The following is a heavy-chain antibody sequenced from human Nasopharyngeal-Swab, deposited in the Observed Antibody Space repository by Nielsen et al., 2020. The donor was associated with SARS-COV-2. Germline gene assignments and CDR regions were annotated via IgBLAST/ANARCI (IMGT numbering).Heavy chain of an antibody. V-gene: IGHV3-48*02. Sequence: GESLKISCAASGFTFSSYSMNWVRQAPGKGLEWVSYISSSSSTIYYADSVKGRFTISRDNAKNSLYLQMNSLRDEDTAVHYCAPAKHSYYYYYGMDVWGQGTTVTVSS. CDR2: ISSSSSTI. J-gene: IGHJ6*02. CDR3: APAKHSYYYYYGMDV. CDR1: GFTFSSYS.